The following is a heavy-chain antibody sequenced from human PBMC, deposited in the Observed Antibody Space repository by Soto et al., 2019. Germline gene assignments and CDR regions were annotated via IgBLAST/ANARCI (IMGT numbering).Heavy chain of an antibody. D-gene: IGHD3-3*01. J-gene: IGHJ4*02. V-gene: IGHV3-23*01. CDR3: TNYAFNGTPKPVAFEH. CDR1: VFSFSNYP. Sequence: LRLSCATSVFSFSNYPMTLVRQAPGKGLEWVSTISARGDKTYYAGSVKGRFTVSRDNSKNTLYLQMNTLGAEDTAIYYCTNYAFNGTPKPVAFEHWGKGTTVTVPS. CDR2: ISARGDKT.